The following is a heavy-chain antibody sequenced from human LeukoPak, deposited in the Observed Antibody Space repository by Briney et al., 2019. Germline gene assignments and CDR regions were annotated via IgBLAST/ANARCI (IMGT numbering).Heavy chain of an antibody. CDR1: GDSISSYY. V-gene: IGHV4-59*08. Sequence: PSETLSLTRNVSGDSISSYYWSWIRQPPGKGLEWIGYIYYSGSTNYNPSLKSRVTISVDTSKNQFSLKLSSVTAADTAVYYCARHAWYCSGGSCFYYYYAMDVWGQGTAVTVSS. D-gene: IGHD2-15*01. CDR3: ARHAWYCSGGSCFYYYYAMDV. CDR2: IYYSGST. J-gene: IGHJ6*02.